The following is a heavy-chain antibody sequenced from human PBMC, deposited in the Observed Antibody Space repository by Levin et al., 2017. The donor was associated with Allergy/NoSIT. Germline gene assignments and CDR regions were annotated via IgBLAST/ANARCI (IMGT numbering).Heavy chain of an antibody. CDR2: IRSKAYGGTT. V-gene: IGHV3-49*03. J-gene: IGHJ4*02. CDR1: GFTFGDYA. CDR3: TRGDSSGYYGFDY. Sequence: SCTASGFTFGDYAMSWFRQAPGKGLEWVGFIRSKAYGGTTEYAASVKGRFTISRDDSKSIAYLQMNSLKTEDTAVYYCTRGDSSGYYGFDYWGQGTLVTVSS. D-gene: IGHD3-22*01.